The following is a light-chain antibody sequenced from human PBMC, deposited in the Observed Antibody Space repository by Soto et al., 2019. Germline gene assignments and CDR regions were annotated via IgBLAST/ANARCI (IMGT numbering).Light chain of an antibody. J-gene: IGKJ3*01. Sequence: IQMTQSPSSVSASVGDRVTITCRASQVINNWLAWYQQKPGKAPNLLIYAASTLQSGVTSRFSCSGSGTDFTITISSLQPEDFATYYCQQANSFPFTFGPGTKVDIK. CDR3: QQANSFPFT. V-gene: IGKV1-12*02. CDR2: AAS. CDR1: QVINNW.